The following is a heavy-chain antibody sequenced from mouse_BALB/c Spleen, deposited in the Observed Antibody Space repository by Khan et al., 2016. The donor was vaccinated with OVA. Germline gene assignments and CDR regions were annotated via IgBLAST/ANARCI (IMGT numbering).Heavy chain of an antibody. CDR3: ARGNYYGSTSWFGY. Sequence: QVQLQQSGAELMKPGASVKISCKASGYTFSSYWIEWVKQRPGHGLEWLGEILPGSGNNNFNEKFRGKATFAADTSSNTAYMQLSSLTSEDSAVYYCARGNYYGSTSWFGYWGQGTLVTVSA. D-gene: IGHD1-1*01. CDR1: GYTFSSYW. CDR2: ILPGSGNN. J-gene: IGHJ3*01. V-gene: IGHV1-9*01.